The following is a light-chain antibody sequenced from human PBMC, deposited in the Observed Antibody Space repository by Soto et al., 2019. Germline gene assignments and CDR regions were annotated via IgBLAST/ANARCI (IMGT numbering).Light chain of an antibody. CDR2: GAS. Sequence: EIVMTQSPATLSVSPGERATLSCRASQSVSSSYLAWYQQKPGQAPRLLIYGASNRATGVPARFSGGGSGTDFTLTISSLEPEDFAVYYCQQRSNWPLTFGGGTKVDIK. J-gene: IGKJ4*01. CDR1: QSVSSSY. V-gene: IGKV3D-20*02. CDR3: QQRSNWPLT.